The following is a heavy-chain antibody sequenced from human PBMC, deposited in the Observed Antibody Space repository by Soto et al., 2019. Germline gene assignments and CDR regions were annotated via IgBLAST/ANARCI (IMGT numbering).Heavy chain of an antibody. CDR3: ARSYDSSGYYLY. V-gene: IGHV4-30-2*01. Sequence: SETLSLTCAVSGASIGTNNWWSWIRQPPGKGLEWIGYIYHSGSTYYNPSLKSRVTISVDRSKNQFSLKLSSVTAADTAVYYCARSYDSSGYYLYWGQGTLVTVSS. J-gene: IGHJ4*02. CDR2: IYHSGST. CDR1: GASIGTNNW. D-gene: IGHD3-22*01.